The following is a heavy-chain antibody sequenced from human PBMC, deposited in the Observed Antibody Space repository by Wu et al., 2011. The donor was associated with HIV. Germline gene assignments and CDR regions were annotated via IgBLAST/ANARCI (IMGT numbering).Heavy chain of an antibody. Sequence: QVQLVQSGAEVKKPGASVKVSCKASGYTFTDYFLHWVRQATGQGLEWMGWINPNSGGTKYAQKFNGRVTMTRDTSISTAYMELSRLTQGDTATYFCARQKFERADQGWYFDLWGRGTL. CDR2: INPNSGGT. D-gene: IGHD3-9*01. V-gene: IGHV1-2*02. CDR1: GYTFTDYF. J-gene: IGHJ2*01. CDR3: ARQKFERADQGWYFDL.